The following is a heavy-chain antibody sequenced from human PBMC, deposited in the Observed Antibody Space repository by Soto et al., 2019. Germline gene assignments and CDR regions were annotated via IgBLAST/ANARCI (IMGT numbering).Heavy chain of an antibody. CDR1: GGSFSGYY. CDR3: ARGLGPRTWSGPYGTWFDP. V-gene: IGHV4-34*01. D-gene: IGHD2-8*01. J-gene: IGHJ5*02. CDR2: INHSGST. Sequence: SETLSLTCAVYGGSFSGYYWSWIRQPPGKGLEWIGEINHSGSTNYNPSLKSRVTISVDTSKNQFSLKLSSVTAADTAVYYCARGLGPRTWSGPYGTWFDPWGQGTLVTVS.